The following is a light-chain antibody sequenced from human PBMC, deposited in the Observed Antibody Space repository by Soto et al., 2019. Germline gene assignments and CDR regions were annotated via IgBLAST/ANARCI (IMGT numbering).Light chain of an antibody. Sequence: AIQLTQSPSSLYASVGDRLTITCQASQAIRTALGWYQQKPGKVPKLLIYAASILQSGVPSRFSGSGSGTDFTLTISSLQPEDFATYYCLLDFRYFWAFGQGTKVDIK. CDR3: LLDFRYFWA. CDR1: QAIRTA. V-gene: IGKV1-6*01. J-gene: IGKJ1*01. CDR2: AAS.